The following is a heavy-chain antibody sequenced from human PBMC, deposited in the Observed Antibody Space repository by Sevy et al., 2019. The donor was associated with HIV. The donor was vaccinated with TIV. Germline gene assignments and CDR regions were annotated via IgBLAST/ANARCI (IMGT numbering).Heavy chain of an antibody. D-gene: IGHD3-16*01. CDR1: GFSFDEYA. CDR2: ISWNTGTI. J-gene: IGHJ4*02. V-gene: IGHV3-9*01. CDR3: AKGRGGGTYYFDY. Sequence: GESVRLSCAASGFSFDEYAMNWVRQALGKGLAWVSGISWNTGTIDYAVSVKGRFTISRDNAKNSLYLQMNSLRAEDTALYYGAKGRGGGTYYFDYWGQGTLVHVSS.